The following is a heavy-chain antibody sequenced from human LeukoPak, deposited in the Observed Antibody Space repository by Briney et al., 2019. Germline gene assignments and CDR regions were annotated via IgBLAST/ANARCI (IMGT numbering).Heavy chain of an antibody. CDR1: GFIFSSNR. Sequence: PGGSLRLSCAASGFIFSSNRMHWVRQPPGKGLVWVSRINSDGSSTSYADSVKGRFTISRDNAKNTLYLQMNSLRAEDTAVYYCARETTVTGFFDPWGQGTLVTVSS. CDR2: INSDGSST. V-gene: IGHV3-74*01. CDR3: ARETTVTGFFDP. J-gene: IGHJ5*02. D-gene: IGHD4-17*01.